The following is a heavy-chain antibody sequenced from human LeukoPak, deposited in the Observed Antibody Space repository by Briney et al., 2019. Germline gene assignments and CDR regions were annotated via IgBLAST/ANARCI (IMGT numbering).Heavy chain of an antibody. CDR1: GYTFTSYY. Sequence: ASVKVSCKASGYTFTSYYMHWVRQAPGRGLEWMGIINPSGGSTSYAQKFQGRVTMTRDTSTSTVYMELSSLRSEDTAVYYCARGGVYYYDSSGYYSNDPFDYWGQGTLVTVSS. D-gene: IGHD3-22*01. J-gene: IGHJ4*02. CDR2: INPSGGST. V-gene: IGHV1-46*01. CDR3: ARGGVYYYDSSGYYSNDPFDY.